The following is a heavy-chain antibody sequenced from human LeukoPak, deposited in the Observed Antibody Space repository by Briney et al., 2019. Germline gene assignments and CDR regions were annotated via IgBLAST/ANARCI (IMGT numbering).Heavy chain of an antibody. Sequence: PSETLSLTCTVSGGSINTYYWNWIRQPPGKGLEWIGFISHSGTTNYNPSLKSRVTMSVDTSKNQFTLNLSSVTAADTAVYYCARVWGGYSGSDYWGQGTLVTVSS. D-gene: IGHD5-12*01. CDR2: ISHSGTT. CDR3: ARVWGGYSGSDY. J-gene: IGHJ4*02. CDR1: GGSINTYY. V-gene: IGHV4-59*01.